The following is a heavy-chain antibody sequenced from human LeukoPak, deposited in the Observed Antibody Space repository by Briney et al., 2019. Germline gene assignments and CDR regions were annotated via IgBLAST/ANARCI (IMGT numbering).Heavy chain of an antibody. D-gene: IGHD3-22*01. CDR3: AREVVHYDSSGYLDY. Sequence: SETLSLTCTVSGGSISSYYWSWTRQPPGKGLEWIGYIYYSGSTNYNPSLKSRVTISVDTSKNQFSLKLSSVTAADTAVYYCAREVVHYDSSGYLDYWGQGTLVTVSS. J-gene: IGHJ4*02. CDR1: GGSISSYY. V-gene: IGHV4-59*01. CDR2: IYYSGST.